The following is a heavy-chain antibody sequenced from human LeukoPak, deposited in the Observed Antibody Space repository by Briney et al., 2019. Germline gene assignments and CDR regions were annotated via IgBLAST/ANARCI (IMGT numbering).Heavy chain of an antibody. CDR3: AREPRRFGD. Sequence: ASVKVSCKASGYTFTSYDINWVRQATGQGLEWLGYMNPNSGYTGYAQKFQGRVTMTSDTSINTAYMELSSLRSEDTAVNYCAREPRRFGDWGQGTLVTVSS. CDR1: GYTFTSYD. D-gene: IGHD3-10*01. V-gene: IGHV1-8*01. J-gene: IGHJ4*02. CDR2: MNPNSGYT.